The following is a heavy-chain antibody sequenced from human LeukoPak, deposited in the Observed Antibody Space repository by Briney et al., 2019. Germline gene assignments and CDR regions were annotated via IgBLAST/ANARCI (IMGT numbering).Heavy chain of an antibody. CDR2: IYYTGST. V-gene: IGHV4-59*08. Sequence: SETLSLTCTVSGGSVSNYYWSWIRQSPGKGLEWIGFIYYTGSTNYSPSLKSRVTISVDTSKNQFSLKLSSVTAADTAVYYCARKGIAVAGTFLRYNWFDPWGQGTLVTVSS. CDR3: ARKGIAVAGTFLRYNWFDP. D-gene: IGHD6-19*01. J-gene: IGHJ5*02. CDR1: GGSVSNYY.